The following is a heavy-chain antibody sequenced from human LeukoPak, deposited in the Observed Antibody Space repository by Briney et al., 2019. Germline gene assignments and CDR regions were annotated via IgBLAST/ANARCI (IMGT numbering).Heavy chain of an antibody. D-gene: IGHD3-10*01. Sequence: PSETLSLTCTISNGSVRGNYWSWIRQPPGKGLEWIGYIYYSGAARYNPSLKSRVTISGDTSKNQFSLNLSSVTAADTAVYYCARVGSYSDWFDPWGKGTLVTASS. V-gene: IGHV4-59*02. J-gene: IGHJ5*02. CDR2: IYYSGAA. CDR3: ARVGSYSDWFDP. CDR1: NGSVRGNY.